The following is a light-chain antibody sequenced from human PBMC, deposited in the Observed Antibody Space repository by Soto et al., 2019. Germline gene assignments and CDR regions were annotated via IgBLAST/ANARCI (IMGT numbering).Light chain of an antibody. Sequence: QSALTQPASMSGSPGQSITISCTGTSSDVGGYNYVSWYQQHPGKAPKLMIYDVSNRPSGVSNRFSGSKSGNTASLTISGLQADYEADYYCSSYTSSSTRGVFGGGTKLTVL. CDR2: DVS. V-gene: IGLV2-14*01. CDR3: SSYTSSSTRGV. J-gene: IGLJ2*01. CDR1: SSDVGGYNY.